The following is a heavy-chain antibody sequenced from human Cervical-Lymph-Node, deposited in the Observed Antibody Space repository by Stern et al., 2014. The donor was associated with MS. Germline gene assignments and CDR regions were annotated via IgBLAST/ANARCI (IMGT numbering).Heavy chain of an antibody. D-gene: IGHD2-15*01. Sequence: VQLVGSGAEMKKPGSSLKVSCKASGGTFGDYGITWVRQPPGQGLEWMGGIVPILATANYAQQFQVRVAMTADKSTSTAYMELSSLTSEDTAIYYCARDYSALDSWGQGTLVTVSS. V-gene: IGHV1-69*06. J-gene: IGHJ4*02. CDR2: IVPILATA. CDR3: ARDYSALDS. CDR1: GGTFGDYG.